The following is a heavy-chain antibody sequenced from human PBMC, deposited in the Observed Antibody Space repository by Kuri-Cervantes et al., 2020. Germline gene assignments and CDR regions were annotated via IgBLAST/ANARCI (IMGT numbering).Heavy chain of an antibody. CDR2: IKSKTDGGTT. CDR1: GFTFSSYA. D-gene: IGHD3-16*01. Sequence: GGSLRLSCAASGFTFSSYAMRWVRQAPGKGLEWVGRIKSKTDGGTTDYAAPVKGRFTISRDDSKNTLYLQMNSLKTEDTAVYYCTTLVVWGSFGFDYWGQGTLVTVSS. V-gene: IGHV3-15*01. CDR3: TTLVVWGSFGFDY. J-gene: IGHJ4*02.